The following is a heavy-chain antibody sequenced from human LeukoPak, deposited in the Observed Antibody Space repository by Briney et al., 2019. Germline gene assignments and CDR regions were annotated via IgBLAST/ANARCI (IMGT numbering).Heavy chain of an antibody. Sequence: GDSLKISCQTSGFSFTTYWIGSVRQMSGKGLEWMGRIDPGDSYTHYSPSFQGHVTISADKSFNTAYLQWSSLKASDTAMYYCARFYCSSTSCYIDPWGQRTLVTVSS. V-gene: IGHV5-10-1*01. CDR2: IDPGDSYT. CDR3: ARFYCSSTSCYIDP. J-gene: IGHJ5*02. CDR1: GFSFTTYW. D-gene: IGHD2-2*02.